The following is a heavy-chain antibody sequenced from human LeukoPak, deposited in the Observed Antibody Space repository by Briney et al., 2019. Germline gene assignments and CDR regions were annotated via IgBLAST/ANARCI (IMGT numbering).Heavy chain of an antibody. CDR3: TRDPRHLDS. CDR1: GFAFEEYT. V-gene: IGHV3-43*01. D-gene: IGHD6-6*01. J-gene: IGHJ4*02. Sequence: SGGSLRLSCVASGFAFEEYTFKWVRQAPGKGLEWVSLMSWNGHSTYYADSVKGRFTVSRDNNKNSLYLQMSSLRVEDTAVYSCTRDPRHLDSWGQGTLVTVSS. CDR2: MSWNGHST.